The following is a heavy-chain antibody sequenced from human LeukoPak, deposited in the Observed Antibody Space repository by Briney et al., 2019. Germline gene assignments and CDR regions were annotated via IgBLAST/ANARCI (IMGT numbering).Heavy chain of an antibody. D-gene: IGHD4-17*01. CDR3: AREMYGDYGFDY. J-gene: IGHJ4*02. CDR1: GFTFSRYN. Sequence: GGSLRLSCAASGFTFSRYNMNWVRQAPGKGLEWVSSISSSSTYIYYADSVQGRCTISRDNAKNSLSLQMNSLRAEDTAAYFCAREMYGDYGFDYWGQGTLVTVSS. V-gene: IGHV3-21*01. CDR2: ISSSSTYI.